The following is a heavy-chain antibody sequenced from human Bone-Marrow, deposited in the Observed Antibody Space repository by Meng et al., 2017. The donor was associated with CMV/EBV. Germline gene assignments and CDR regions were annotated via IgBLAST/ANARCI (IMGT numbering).Heavy chain of an antibody. CDR3: ARVNYDFWSGYFKGDYYYGMDV. V-gene: IGHV3-7*01. D-gene: IGHD3-3*01. J-gene: IGHJ6*02. CDR2: IKQDGSEK. CDR1: GFTFSSYW. Sequence: GGSLRLSCAASGFTFSSYWMSWVRQAPGKGLEWVANIKQDGSEKYYVDSVKGRFTISRDNAKNSLYLQMNSLRAEDTAVYYCARVNYDFWSGYFKGDYYYGMDVWGRGTTVTVSS.